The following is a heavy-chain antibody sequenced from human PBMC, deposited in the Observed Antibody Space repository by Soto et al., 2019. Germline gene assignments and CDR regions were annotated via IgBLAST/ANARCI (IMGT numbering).Heavy chain of an antibody. CDR1: GFTVTSNY. CDR2: IYSSGTT. J-gene: IGHJ6*02. CDR3: ARVDTYDYYYAMDV. V-gene: IGHV3-53*01. D-gene: IGHD5-18*01. Sequence: PGGSLRLSCAASGFTVTSNYMNWVRQAPGKGLEWDSIIYSSGTTYYADSVKGRFTISRDKSKNTLYLQMRNLRAEDTAIYYCARVDTYDYYYAMDVWGQGTTVTVSS.